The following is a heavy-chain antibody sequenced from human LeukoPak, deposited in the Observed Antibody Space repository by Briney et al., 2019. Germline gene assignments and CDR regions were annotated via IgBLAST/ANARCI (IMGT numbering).Heavy chain of an antibody. J-gene: IGHJ4*02. V-gene: IGHV3-64D*06. CDR1: GFTFSSYA. D-gene: IGHD1-14*01. Sequence: GGSLRLSCSASGFTFSSYAMHWVRQAPGKGLEYVSAISSNGGSTHYADSVKGRFTISRDNSKNTLYLQMSSLRAEDTAVYYCVKGNHGGSEHFDYWGQGTLVTVSS. CDR2: ISSNGGST. CDR3: VKGNHGGSEHFDY.